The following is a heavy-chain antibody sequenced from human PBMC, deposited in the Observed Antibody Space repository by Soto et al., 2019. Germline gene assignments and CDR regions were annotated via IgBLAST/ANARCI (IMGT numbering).Heavy chain of an antibody. D-gene: IGHD3-10*01. V-gene: IGHV1-2*02. J-gene: IGHJ6*02. Sequence: WASVKVSCKASGYTFTGYYMHWVRQAPGQGLEWMGWINPNSGGTNCAQKFQGRVTMTRDTSISTAYMELSRLRSDDTAVYYCARGEVLLWFGGSLGYYYGMDFWGQGTTVTVSS. CDR1: GYTFTGYY. CDR3: ARGEVLLWFGGSLGYYYGMDF. CDR2: INPNSGGT.